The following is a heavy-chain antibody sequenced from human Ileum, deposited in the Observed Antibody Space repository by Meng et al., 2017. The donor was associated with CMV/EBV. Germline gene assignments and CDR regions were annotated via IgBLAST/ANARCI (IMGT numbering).Heavy chain of an antibody. V-gene: IGHV3-74*01. D-gene: IGHD3-22*01. CDR1: GFTLTPFW. Sequence: GGSLRLSCAASGFTLTPFWIHWVRQAPGKGLVWVSRIKSDGRGTSYADSVKGRFTVSRDNAKNTQYLQMNSLRAEDTAVYYCELRYDSVGYYLWGQGTLVTVSS. CDR2: IKSDGRGT. J-gene: IGHJ4*02. CDR3: ELRYDSVGYYL.